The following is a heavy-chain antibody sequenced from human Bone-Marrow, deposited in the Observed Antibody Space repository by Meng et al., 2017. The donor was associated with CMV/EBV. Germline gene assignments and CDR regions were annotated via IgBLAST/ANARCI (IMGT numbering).Heavy chain of an antibody. CDR2: INHSGST. D-gene: IGHD2-2*01. CDR1: GGSISSSSYY. J-gene: IGHJ4*02. V-gene: IGHV4-39*07. Sequence: ESLKISCTVSGGSISSSSYYWGWIRQPPGKGLEWIGEINHSGSTNYNPSLKSRVTISVDTSKNQFSLKLSSVTAADTAVYYCARGGEYQLRLIDYWGQGTLVTVSS. CDR3: ARGGEYQLRLIDY.